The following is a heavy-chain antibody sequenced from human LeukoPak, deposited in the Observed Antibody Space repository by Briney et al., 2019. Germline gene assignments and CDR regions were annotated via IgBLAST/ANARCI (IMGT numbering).Heavy chain of an antibody. D-gene: IGHD3-16*01. Sequence: SETLSLTCTVSGGSISSYYWSWIRQPPGKGLEWIGYFFYTGSTNYNPSLKSRVTISVDTSKNQFSLNLRSVTAADTAVYYCARAVGTPFGYWGQGTPVTVSS. CDR2: FFYTGST. V-gene: IGHV4-59*01. J-gene: IGHJ4*02. CDR3: ARAVGTPFGY. CDR1: GGSISSYY.